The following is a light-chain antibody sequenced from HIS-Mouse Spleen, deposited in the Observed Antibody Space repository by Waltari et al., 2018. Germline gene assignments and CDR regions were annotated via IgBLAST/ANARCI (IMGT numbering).Light chain of an antibody. V-gene: IGLV3-10*01. CDR3: YSTDSSGNHRV. CDR1: ALPKKY. CDR2: EDS. Sequence: SYELTQPLSVSVSPGQTARITCSGDALPKKYAYWYQQKSGQAPVLVLYEDSKRPSGIPERFSGSSSGTMATLTISGAQVEDEADYYCYSTDSSGNHRVFGGGTKLTVL. J-gene: IGLJ2*01.